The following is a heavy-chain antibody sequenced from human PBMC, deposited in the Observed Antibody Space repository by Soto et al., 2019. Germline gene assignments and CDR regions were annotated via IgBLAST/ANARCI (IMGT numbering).Heavy chain of an antibody. V-gene: IGHV1-69*13. CDR3: ARSSSSDRLGWDYYYGMDV. Sequence: GASVKVSCKASGGTFSSYAISWVRQAPGQGLEWMGGIIPIFGTANYAQKFQGRVTITADESTSTAYMELSSLRSEDTAVYYCARSSSSDRLGWDYYYGMDVWGQGATVTVSS. CDR1: GGTFSSYA. J-gene: IGHJ6*02. D-gene: IGHD6-6*01. CDR2: IIPIFGTA.